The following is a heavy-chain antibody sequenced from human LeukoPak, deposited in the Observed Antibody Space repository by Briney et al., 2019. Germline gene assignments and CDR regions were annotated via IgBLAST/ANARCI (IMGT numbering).Heavy chain of an antibody. D-gene: IGHD3-3*01. CDR3: ARDAGITIFGVVIIRPNYYFDY. V-gene: IGHV1-18*01. Sequence: GASVKVSCKASGYTFTSYGISRVRQAPGQGLEWMGWISAYNGNTNYAQKLQGRVTMTTDTSTSTAYMELRSLRSDDTAVYYCARDAGITIFGVVIIRPNYYFDYWGQGTLVTVSS. J-gene: IGHJ4*02. CDR2: ISAYNGNT. CDR1: GYTFTSYG.